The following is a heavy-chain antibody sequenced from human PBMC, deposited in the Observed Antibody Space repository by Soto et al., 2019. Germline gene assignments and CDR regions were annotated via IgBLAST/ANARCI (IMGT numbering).Heavy chain of an antibody. J-gene: IGHJ3*02. Sequence: GGSLRLSCAASEFTFSNYAVSWVRQAPGKGLEWVSAITGRGDSTYNADSVKGRFTISRDNSKNTLYLQMNSLKVEDTAVYYCAQAQDSSGYYRRAFLIWGQGTMVTVSS. CDR3: AQAQDSSGYYRRAFLI. CDR1: EFTFSNYA. V-gene: IGHV3-23*01. CDR2: ITGRGDST. D-gene: IGHD3-22*01.